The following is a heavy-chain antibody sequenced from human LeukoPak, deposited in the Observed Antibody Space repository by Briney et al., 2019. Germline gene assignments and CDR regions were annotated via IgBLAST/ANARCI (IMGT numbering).Heavy chain of an antibody. CDR3: ARTYAYDATGDRGH. J-gene: IGHJ4*02. D-gene: IGHD3-16*01. CDR2: ISSGSSYI. V-gene: IGHV3-21*01. Sequence: GGSLRLSCAASGFTFSSYSMNWVRQAPGKGLEWVSPISSGSSYIYYADSVKGRFTISRDNAKNSLYLQMNSLRAEDTAVYYCARTYAYDATGDRGHWGQGTLVTVSS. CDR1: GFTFSSYS.